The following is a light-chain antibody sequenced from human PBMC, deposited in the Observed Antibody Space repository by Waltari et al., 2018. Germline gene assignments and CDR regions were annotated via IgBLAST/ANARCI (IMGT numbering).Light chain of an antibody. J-gene: IGLJ2*01. CDR3: SSFAGSSQML. CDR1: SSDVGGFDY. Sequence: QSALTQPPSASGSPGQSVTISCTGTSSDVGGFDYVSWSQQHPGKVPRLMIYEVSKRPSGVPDRFSGSKSGNTAYRSVAGLQVEDEADYYCSSFAGSSQMLFGGGTKLTVL. CDR2: EVS. V-gene: IGLV2-8*01.